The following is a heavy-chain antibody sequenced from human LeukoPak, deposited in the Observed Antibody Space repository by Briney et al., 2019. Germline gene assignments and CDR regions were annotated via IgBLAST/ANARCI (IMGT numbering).Heavy chain of an antibody. J-gene: IGHJ4*02. CDR3: ARASRDGYNWGMYYLDY. Sequence: SETLSLTCAVYGGSFSGYYWSWIRQPPGKGLEWIGEINHSGSTNYNPSLKSRVTISVDTSKNQFSLKLSSVTAADTAVYYCARASRDGYNWGMYYLDYWGQGTLVTVSS. V-gene: IGHV4-34*01. CDR2: INHSGST. D-gene: IGHD5-24*01. CDR1: GGSFSGYY.